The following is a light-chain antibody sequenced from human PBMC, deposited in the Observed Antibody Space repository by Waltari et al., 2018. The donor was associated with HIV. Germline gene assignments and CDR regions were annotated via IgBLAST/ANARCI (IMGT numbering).Light chain of an antibody. CDR1: QSVSSN. CDR3: QQYNNWPPA. V-gene: IGKV3-15*01. Sequence: EIVMTQSPATLPVSPGERATLSCRASQSVSSNLAWYQQKPGQAPRLLISGASTRATGIPARFSGSGSGTEFTLTISSLQSEDFAVYYCQQYNNWPPAFGQGTRLEI. CDR2: GAS. J-gene: IGKJ5*01.